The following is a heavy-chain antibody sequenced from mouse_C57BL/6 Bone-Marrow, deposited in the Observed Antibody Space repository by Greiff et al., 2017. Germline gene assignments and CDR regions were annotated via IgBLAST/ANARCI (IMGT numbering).Heavy chain of an antibody. D-gene: IGHD2-3*01. J-gene: IGHJ2*01. CDR1: GYTFTDYY. Sequence: LQQPGASVKISCKASGYTFTDYYMNWVKQSHGKSLEWIGDINPNNGGTSYNQKFKGKATLTVDKSSSTAYMELRSLTSEDSAVYDCARRYYDGYPPDYWGQGTTLTVSS. CDR3: ARRYYDGYPPDY. V-gene: IGHV1-26*01. CDR2: INPNNGGT.